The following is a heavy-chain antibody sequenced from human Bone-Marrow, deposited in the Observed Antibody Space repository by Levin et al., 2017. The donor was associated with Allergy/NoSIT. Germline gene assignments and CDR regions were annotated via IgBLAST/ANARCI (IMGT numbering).Heavy chain of an antibody. V-gene: IGHV4-59*08. D-gene: IGHD6-19*01. Sequence: SQTLSLTCSVSGGSIRGSYWSWLRQPPGKGLEWIGYIYNSGITNYNPSLKSRVTISADTSISLKLSSVTAADTAVYYCARSPHPAVAGTRVIDSWGQGTLVTVSA. CDR2: IYNSGIT. J-gene: IGHJ4*02. CDR1: GGSIRGSY. CDR3: ARSPHPAVAGTRVIDS.